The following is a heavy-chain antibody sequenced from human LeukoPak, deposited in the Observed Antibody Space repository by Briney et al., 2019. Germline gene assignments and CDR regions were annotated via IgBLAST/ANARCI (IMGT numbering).Heavy chain of an antibody. CDR3: ARDHAYAFDI. Sequence: GGSLRLSCVASGFTFSDFSLNWVRQAPGRGLEWISYIGSAIYYADSVKGRFTISRDNAKNSLYLQMNSLRAEDTAVYYCARDHAYAFDIWGQGTLVTVSS. CDR1: GFTFSDFS. CDR2: IGSAI. J-gene: IGHJ3*02. D-gene: IGHD2-2*01. V-gene: IGHV3-48*01.